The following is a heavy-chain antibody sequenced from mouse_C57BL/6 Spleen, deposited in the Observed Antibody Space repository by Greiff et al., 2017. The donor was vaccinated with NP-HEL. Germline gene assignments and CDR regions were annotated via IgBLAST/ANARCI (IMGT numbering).Heavy chain of an antibody. CDR1: GFTFSSYA. CDR2: ISDGGSYT. Sequence: EVKLVESGGGLVKPGGSLKLSCAASGFTFSSYAMSWVRQTPEKRLEWVATISDGGSYTYYPDNVKGRFTISRDNAKNNLYLQMSHLKSEDTAMYYCARLLLRYRAMDYWGQGTSVTVSS. J-gene: IGHJ4*01. D-gene: IGHD1-1*01. V-gene: IGHV5-4*03. CDR3: ARLLLRYRAMDY.